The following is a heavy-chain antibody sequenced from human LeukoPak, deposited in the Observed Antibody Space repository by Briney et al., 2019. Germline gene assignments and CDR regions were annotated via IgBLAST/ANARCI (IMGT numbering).Heavy chain of an antibody. V-gene: IGHV3-21*01. CDR2: ISSSSSYI. CDR3: ARTEGINYYDSSGYLY. Sequence: GGSLRLSCAASGFTFSSYSMNWVRQAPGKGLEWVSSISSSSSYIYYADSVKGRFTISRDNAKNSLYLQMNSLRAEDTAVYYCARTEGINYYDSSGYLYWGQGTLVTVSS. J-gene: IGHJ4*02. CDR1: GFTFSSYS. D-gene: IGHD3-22*01.